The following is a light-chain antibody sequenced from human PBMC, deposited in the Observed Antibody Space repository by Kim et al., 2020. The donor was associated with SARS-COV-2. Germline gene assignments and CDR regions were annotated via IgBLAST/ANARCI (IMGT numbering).Light chain of an antibody. J-gene: IGKJ1*01. Sequence: VTINCKSSQSVLYTSNNKNYLAWYQQKPGQPPKLLIYWASTRQSGVPDRFSGSGSGTHFTLTISSLQAEDVAVYYCQQYCTSPQTFGQGTKVDIK. V-gene: IGKV4-1*01. CDR3: QQYCTSPQT. CDR2: WAS. CDR1: QSVLYTSNNKNY.